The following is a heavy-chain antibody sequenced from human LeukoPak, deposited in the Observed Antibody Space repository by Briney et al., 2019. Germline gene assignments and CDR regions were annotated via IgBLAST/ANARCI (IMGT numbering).Heavy chain of an antibody. D-gene: IGHD1-7*01. V-gene: IGHV3-23*01. CDR3: AKDRGNWNFQYFGY. CDR1: GFTFSIYM. Sequence: GGSLRLSCAASGFTFSIYMMMWVRHSPGRGLEWVSGISGSGSRTYYADSVKGRFTISRDNSKNTLYLQMNSLRAEDTAVYYCAKDRGNWNFQYFGYWGQGTLVTVSS. CDR2: ISGSGSRT. J-gene: IGHJ4*02.